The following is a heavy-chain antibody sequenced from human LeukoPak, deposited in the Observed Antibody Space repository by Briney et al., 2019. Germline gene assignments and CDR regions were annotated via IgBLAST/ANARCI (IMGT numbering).Heavy chain of an antibody. CDR3: ARELGYCSSTSCYFHGMDV. CDR2: IYSGGST. D-gene: IGHD2-2*01. CDR1: GFTVSSNY. V-gene: IGHV3-66*01. J-gene: IGHJ6*02. Sequence: PGGSLRLSCAASGFTVSSNYMSWVRQAPGKGLEWVSVIYSGGSTYYADSVKGRFTISRDNSKNTLYLQMNGLRAEDTAVYYCARELGYCSSTSCYFHGMDVWGQGTTVTVSS.